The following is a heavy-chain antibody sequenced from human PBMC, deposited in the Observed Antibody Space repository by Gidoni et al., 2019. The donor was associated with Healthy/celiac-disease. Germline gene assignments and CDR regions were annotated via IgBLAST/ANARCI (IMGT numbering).Heavy chain of an antibody. D-gene: IGHD2-2*01. CDR3: ARIRTLGYCSSTSCLYFDY. J-gene: IGHJ4*02. Sequence: QVTLKESGPVLVKPTETLTLTCTVPGFSLSNARMGVSWLRQPPGKALEWLAHIVANEEKSYSTSLKSRLTISKDTSNRQVVLTMTNMEPVDTATYYCARIRTLGYCSSTSCLYFDYWGQGTLVTVSS. V-gene: IGHV2-26*01. CDR1: GFSLSNARMG. CDR2: IVANEEK.